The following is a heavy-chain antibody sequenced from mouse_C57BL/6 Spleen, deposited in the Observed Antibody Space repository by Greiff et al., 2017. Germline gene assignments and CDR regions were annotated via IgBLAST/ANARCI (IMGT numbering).Heavy chain of an antibody. Sequence: VQLKESGPELVKPGASVKISCKASGYSFTGYYMNWVKQSPEKSLEWIGEINPSTGGTTYNQKFKAKATLTVDKSSSTAYMQLKSLTTEDSSVYYCARRNDGFAYWGQGTLVTVSA. CDR2: INPSTGGT. CDR1: GYSFTGYY. D-gene: IGHD2-3*01. V-gene: IGHV1-42*01. CDR3: ARRNDGFAY. J-gene: IGHJ3*01.